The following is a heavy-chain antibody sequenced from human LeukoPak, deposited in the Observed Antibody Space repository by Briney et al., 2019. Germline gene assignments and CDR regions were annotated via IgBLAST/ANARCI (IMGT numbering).Heavy chain of an antibody. D-gene: IGHD3-22*01. CDR2: MNPNSGNT. V-gene: IGHV1-8*01. CDR1: GYTFTSYD. CDR3: ARGPIHLLAYYYDSSGYLRPGSYFDY. J-gene: IGHJ4*02. Sequence: ASVKVSCKASGYTFTSYDINWVRQATGQGLEWMGWMNPNSGNTGYAQKFQGRVTMTRNTSISTAYMELSSLRSEDTAVYYCARGPIHLLAYYYDSSGYLRPGSYFDYWGQGTLVTVSS.